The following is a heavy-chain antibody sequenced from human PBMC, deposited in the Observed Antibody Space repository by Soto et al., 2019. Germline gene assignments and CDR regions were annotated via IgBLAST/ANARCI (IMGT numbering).Heavy chain of an antibody. J-gene: IGHJ5*02. CDR1: GYTFTSYH. CDR2: INAGNGNT. Sequence: ASVKVSCKASGYTFTSYHITWVRQAPGQGLEWMGWINAGNGNTKYSQKLQGRVTITRDTSASTAYMELSSLRSEDTAVYYCARGVAGPLHWFDPWGQGTLVTVSS. D-gene: IGHD6-19*01. CDR3: ARGVAGPLHWFDP. V-gene: IGHV1-3*01.